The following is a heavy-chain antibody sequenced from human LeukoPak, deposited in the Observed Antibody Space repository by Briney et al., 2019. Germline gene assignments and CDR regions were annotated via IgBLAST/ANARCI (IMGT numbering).Heavy chain of an antibody. CDR2: INHSGST. D-gene: IGHD3-22*01. Sequence: PSETLSLTCAVYGGSFSGYYWSWIRQAPGKGLEWIGEINHSGSTNYNPSLKSRVTISVDTSKNQFSLKLSSVTAADTAVYYCARVGEDYYDSSGYDIDYWGQGTLVTVSS. CDR3: ARVGEDYYDSSGYDIDY. V-gene: IGHV4-34*01. CDR1: GGSFSGYY. J-gene: IGHJ4*02.